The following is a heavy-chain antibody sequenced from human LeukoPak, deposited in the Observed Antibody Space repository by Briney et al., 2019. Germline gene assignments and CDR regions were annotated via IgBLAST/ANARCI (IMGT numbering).Heavy chain of an antibody. CDR3: AKDLGSRLLWFGASSYAFDI. J-gene: IGHJ3*02. V-gene: IGHV3-20*04. CDR1: GFTFDDYG. D-gene: IGHD3-10*01. Sequence: GGSLRLSCAASGFTFDDYGMSWVRHAPGKGLEWVSGINWNGGSTGYADSVKGRFTISRDNAKNSLYLQMNSLRAEDTALYYCAKDLGSRLLWFGASSYAFDIWGQGTMVTVSS. CDR2: INWNGGST.